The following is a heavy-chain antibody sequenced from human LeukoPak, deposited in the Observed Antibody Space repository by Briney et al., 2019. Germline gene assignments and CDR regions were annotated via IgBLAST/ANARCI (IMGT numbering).Heavy chain of an antibody. V-gene: IGHV3-7*03. D-gene: IGHD3-10*01. CDR1: GFTFSSFW. J-gene: IGHJ4*02. CDR2: IKQDGSEK. CDR3: ARLVRGYYFDY. Sequence: GGSLRLSCAASGFTFSSFWMSWVGQAPGKGLEWVANIKQDGSEKYYVDSVKGRFTISRDNAKNSLYLQMNSLRAEDTAVYYCARLVRGYYFDYWGQGTLVTVSS.